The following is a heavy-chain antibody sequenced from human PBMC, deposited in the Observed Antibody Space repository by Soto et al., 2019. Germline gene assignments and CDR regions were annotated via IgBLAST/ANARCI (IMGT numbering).Heavy chain of an antibody. D-gene: IGHD6-13*01. J-gene: IGHJ6*02. Sequence: QITLKESGPTLVKPTQTLTLTCTFSGFSLSTSGVGVGWIRQPPGKALEWLALIYWDDDKRYSPSLKSRLTIPKDTSKNQVVLTMTNMDPADTATSYCALPWGGAAVNYDDMDVWGQGTTVTVSS. CDR3: ALPWGGAAVNYDDMDV. V-gene: IGHV2-5*02. CDR2: IYWDDDK. CDR1: GFSLSTSGVG.